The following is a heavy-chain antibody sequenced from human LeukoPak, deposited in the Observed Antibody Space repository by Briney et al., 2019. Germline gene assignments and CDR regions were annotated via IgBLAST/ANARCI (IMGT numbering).Heavy chain of an antibody. J-gene: IGHJ4*02. Sequence: GGSLRLSCAASGFTFSSYGMHWVRQAPGKGLEWVAVISYDGSNKYYADSVKGRFTISRDNSKNTLYLQMNSLRAEDTVAYYCAKEPPTGIAVAGLDYWGQGTLVTVSS. D-gene: IGHD6-19*01. V-gene: IGHV3-30*18. CDR1: GFTFSSYG. CDR3: AKEPPTGIAVAGLDY. CDR2: ISYDGSNK.